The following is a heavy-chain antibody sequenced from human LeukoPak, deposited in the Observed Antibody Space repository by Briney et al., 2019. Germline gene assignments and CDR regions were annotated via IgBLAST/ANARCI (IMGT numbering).Heavy chain of an antibody. Sequence: SQTLSLTCAVSGGSISSGGYSWSWIRQPPGKGLEWIGYIYHSGSPYQNPSLKSRVTISVDRSKNQFSLKLSSVTAADTAVYYCARAMVRGVMFDPWGQGTLVTVSS. V-gene: IGHV4-30-2*01. CDR3: ARAMVRGVMFDP. CDR1: GGSISSGGYS. D-gene: IGHD3-10*01. CDR2: IYHSGSP. J-gene: IGHJ5*02.